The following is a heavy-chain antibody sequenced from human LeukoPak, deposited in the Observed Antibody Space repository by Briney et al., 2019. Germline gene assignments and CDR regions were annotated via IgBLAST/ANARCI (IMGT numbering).Heavy chain of an antibody. CDR1: GGSFSGYY. V-gene: IGHV4-34*01. Sequence: SETLSLTCAVYGGSFSGYYWSWIRQPPGKGLEWVGEINHSGSTNYNPSLKSRVTISVDTSKNQFSLKLSSVTAADTAVYYCARTYCGGDCRGYYYHYYMDVWGKGTTVTISS. J-gene: IGHJ6*03. CDR3: ARTYCGGDCRGYYYHYYMDV. CDR2: INHSGST. D-gene: IGHD2-21*02.